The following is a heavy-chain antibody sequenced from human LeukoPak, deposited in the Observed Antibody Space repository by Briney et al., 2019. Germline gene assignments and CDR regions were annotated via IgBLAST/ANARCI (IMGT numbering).Heavy chain of an antibody. CDR3: ARQTGSGLFILP. Sequence: SETLPLTCTVSGVSISSSNSYWGWIRQPPGKGLEWIGSIYYSGNTYYNASLKSQVSISIDTSKNQFSLRLTSVTAADTAVYYCARQTGSGLFILPGGQGTLVTVSS. CDR2: IYYSGNT. D-gene: IGHD3/OR15-3a*01. CDR1: GVSISSSNSY. J-gene: IGHJ4*02. V-gene: IGHV4-39*01.